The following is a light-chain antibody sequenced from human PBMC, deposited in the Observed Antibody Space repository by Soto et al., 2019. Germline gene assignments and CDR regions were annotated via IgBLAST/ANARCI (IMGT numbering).Light chain of an antibody. CDR3: QQYNNWLT. Sequence: EIVMTQSPDTLSVSPGERATLSCRARQSVKTNLAWYQQKPGQAPSLLIYDASTRATGIPARFSGSGSGTEFTLTISSLQSEDFAVYYCQQYNNWLTFGGGTKVEIK. CDR2: DAS. V-gene: IGKV3-15*01. J-gene: IGKJ4*01. CDR1: QSVKTN.